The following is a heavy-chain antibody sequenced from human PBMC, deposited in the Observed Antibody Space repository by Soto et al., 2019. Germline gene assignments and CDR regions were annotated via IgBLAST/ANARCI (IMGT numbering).Heavy chain of an antibody. Sequence: ASVKVSCKASGYTFTSYGISWVRQAPGQGLEWMGWISAYNGNTNYAQKLQGRVTMTTDTSTSTAYMELRSLRSDDTAVYYCARDLVWARIVATDGDFDFWGQGTLVTVSS. V-gene: IGHV1-18*01. CDR1: GYTFTSYG. CDR2: ISAYNGNT. CDR3: ARDLVWARIVATDGDFDF. J-gene: IGHJ4*02. D-gene: IGHD5-12*01.